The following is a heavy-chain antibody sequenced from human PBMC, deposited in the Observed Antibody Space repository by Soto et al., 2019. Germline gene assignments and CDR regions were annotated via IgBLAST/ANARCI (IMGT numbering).Heavy chain of an antibody. D-gene: IGHD4-4*01. CDR2: IYPGDSDT. V-gene: IGHV5-51*01. CDR3: ARHLGARSYSMTGGILDY. J-gene: IGHJ4*02. CDR1: GYSFTSYW. Sequence: PGESLKISCKGSGYSFTSYWIGWVRQMPGKGLEWMGIIYPGDSDTRYSPSFQGQVTISADKSISTAYLQWSSLKASDTAMYYCARHLGARSYSMTGGILDYWGKGTLVNVSS.